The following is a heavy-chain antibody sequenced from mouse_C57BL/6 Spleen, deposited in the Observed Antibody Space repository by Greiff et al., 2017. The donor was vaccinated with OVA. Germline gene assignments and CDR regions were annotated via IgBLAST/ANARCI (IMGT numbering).Heavy chain of an antibody. J-gene: IGHJ1*03. CDR2: ISYDGSN. CDR3: ARERDYYGSPYWYFDV. D-gene: IGHD1-1*01. V-gene: IGHV3-6*01. CDR1: GYSITSGYY. Sequence: EVKLQESGPGLVKPSQSLSLTCSVTGYSITSGYYWNWIRQFPGNKLEWMGYISYDGSNNYNPSLKNRISITRDTAKNQFFLKLNSVTTEDTATYYCARERDYYGSPYWYFDVWGTGTTVTVSS.